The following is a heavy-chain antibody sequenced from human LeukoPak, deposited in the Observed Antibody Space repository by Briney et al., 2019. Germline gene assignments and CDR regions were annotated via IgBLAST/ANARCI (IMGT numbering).Heavy chain of an antibody. CDR1: GFTFGDYA. J-gene: IGHJ4*02. Sequence: GGSLRLSCTASGFTFGDYAMSWVRQAPGKGLEWVGFIRSKAYGGTTEYAASVKGRFTISRDNSKNTLFLQMNSLRSDDTAVYYCAKDRRGLSDPYYFDWWGQGTLATVSS. D-gene: IGHD2-21*02. CDR3: AKDRRGLSDPYYFDW. V-gene: IGHV3-49*04. CDR2: IRSKAYGGTT.